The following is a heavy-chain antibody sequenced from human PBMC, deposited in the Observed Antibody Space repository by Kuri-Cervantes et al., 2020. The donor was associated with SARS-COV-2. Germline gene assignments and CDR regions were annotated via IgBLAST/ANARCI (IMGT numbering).Heavy chain of an antibody. D-gene: IGHD3-3*01. Sequence: ESLKISCAVYGGSFSGYYLSWIRQSPGEGLEWIGEISHSGSTNYNSSLKSRVTISIDTSKNQFSLRLSSVPAADTAVYFCARGCNRITIFGVVNIPAAENWFDPWGQGTLVTVSS. V-gene: IGHV4-34*01. CDR1: GGSFSGYY. J-gene: IGHJ5*02. CDR3: ARGCNRITIFGVVNIPAAENWFDP. CDR2: ISHSGST.